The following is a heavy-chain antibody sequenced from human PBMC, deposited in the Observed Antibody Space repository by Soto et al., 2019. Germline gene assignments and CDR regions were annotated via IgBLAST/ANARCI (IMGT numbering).Heavy chain of an antibody. CDR3: AIGVYGGGRVSDY. V-gene: IGHV1-8*01. CDR2: MNPISGNT. J-gene: IGHJ4*02. Sequence: QVQLVQSGAEVKKPGASVRVSCKASGYTFTSYDINWVRQAAGQGLEWMGWMNPISGNTGYAEKFQGRVTMTRDTSISTAYMELSSLRTEDTGVYYCAIGVYGGGRVSDYWGQGTRVTVSS. D-gene: IGHD4-17*01. CDR1: GYTFTSYD.